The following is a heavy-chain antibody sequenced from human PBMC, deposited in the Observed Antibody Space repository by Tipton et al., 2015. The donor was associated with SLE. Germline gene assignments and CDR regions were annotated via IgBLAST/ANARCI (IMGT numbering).Heavy chain of an antibody. CDR3: AKSGFGRGSYFHH. CDR1: AGSFTGYY. D-gene: IGHD5-12*01. J-gene: IGHJ1*01. V-gene: IGHV4-34*01. Sequence: TLSLTCKVSAGSFTGYYWSRVRQSPTKGLEWIGEIDHTGSTNYNPALKSRVTISVDTSKNQFSLRQTSVTAADTAVYYCAKSGFGRGSYFHHWGQGTLVSVSS. CDR2: IDHTGST.